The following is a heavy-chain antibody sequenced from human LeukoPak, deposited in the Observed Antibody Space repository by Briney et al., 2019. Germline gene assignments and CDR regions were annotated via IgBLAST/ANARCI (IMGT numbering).Heavy chain of an antibody. CDR1: GFYCSDYY. Sequence: EGPLRLSCEASGFYCSDYYMSWIRPAPGKGLGWVSYISSSGSTIYYADVGKGRFTISMDNAKNSLYLQMNSLRVEDTGVYYCARRITMTTDYWCQGSLVTVSA. V-gene: IGHV3-11*01. J-gene: IGHJ4*02. CDR3: ARRITMTTDY. D-gene: IGHD3-22*01. CDR2: ISSSGSTI.